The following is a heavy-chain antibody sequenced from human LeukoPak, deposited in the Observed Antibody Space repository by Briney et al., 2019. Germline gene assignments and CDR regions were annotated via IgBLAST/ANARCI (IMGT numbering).Heavy chain of an antibody. CDR2: ISAYNGNT. V-gene: IGHV1-18*01. CDR3: ARGYGSGSYPYYYYYMDV. J-gene: IGHJ6*03. CDR1: GYTFTSYG. Sequence: ASVKVSCKASGYTFTSYGISWVRQAPGQGLEWMGWISAYNGNTNYAQKLQGRVTMTTDTSTSTAYMELRSLRSDDTAVYYCARGYGSGSYPYYYYYMDVWGKGTTVTVSS. D-gene: IGHD3-10*01.